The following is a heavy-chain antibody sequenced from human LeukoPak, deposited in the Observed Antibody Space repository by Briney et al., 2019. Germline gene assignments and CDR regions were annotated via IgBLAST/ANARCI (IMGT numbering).Heavy chain of an antibody. CDR2: ISGSGSST. Sequence: GGSLRLSCAASEFTFSSYAMSWVRQAPGKGLEWVSAISGSGSSTYYGDSVKGRFTISRDNSKNTLYLQMNSLRAEDTAVYYCAKIDRGYLSGDSNYFDYWGQGPRSPSPQ. D-gene: IGHD5-12*01. J-gene: IGHJ4*02. V-gene: IGHV3-23*01. CDR3: AKIDRGYLSGDSNYFDY. CDR1: EFTFSSYA.